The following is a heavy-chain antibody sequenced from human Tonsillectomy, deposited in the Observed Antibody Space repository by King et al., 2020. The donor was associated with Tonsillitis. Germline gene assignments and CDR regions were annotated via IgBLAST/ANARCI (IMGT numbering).Heavy chain of an antibody. D-gene: IGHD3-3*01. CDR2: INSDGSST. CDR3: ARDRPFYDFWSGPTVAFDI. CDR1: GFTFSSYW. Sequence: VQLVESGGGLVQPGGSLRLSCAASGFTFSSYWMHWVRQAPGKGLVWVSRINSDGSSTNYADSVKGRFTISRDNAKNTLYLQMNSLRAEDTAVYYCARDRPFYDFWSGPTVAFDIWGQGTMVTVSS. J-gene: IGHJ3*02. V-gene: IGHV3-74*01.